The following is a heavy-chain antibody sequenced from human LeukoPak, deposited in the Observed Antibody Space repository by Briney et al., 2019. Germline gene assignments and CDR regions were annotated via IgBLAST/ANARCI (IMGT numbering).Heavy chain of an antibody. V-gene: IGHV3-33*01. CDR3: ARDLGYYDSSGYSDGGSY. CDR1: GFTFSSYG. D-gene: IGHD3-22*01. J-gene: IGHJ4*02. Sequence: PGRSLRLSCAASGFTFSSYGMHWVRQAPGKGLEWVAVIWYDGSNKYYADSVKGRFTISRDNSKNTLYLQVNSLRAGDTAVYYCARDLGYYDSSGYSDGGSYWGQGTLVTVSS. CDR2: IWYDGSNK.